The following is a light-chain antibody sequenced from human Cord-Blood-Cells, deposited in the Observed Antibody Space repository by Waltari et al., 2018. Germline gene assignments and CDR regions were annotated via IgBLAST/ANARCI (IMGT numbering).Light chain of an antibody. CDR1: QSISSY. J-gene: IGKJ3*01. CDR3: QQSYSTHFT. Sequence: DIQMTQSPSSLSASVADRVTITCRASQSISSYLNWYQQKPGKAPKPLIYAASSLQSGVPSRFSGSGSGTDFTLTISSLQPEDFATYYCQQSYSTHFTFGPGTKVDIK. CDR2: AAS. V-gene: IGKV1-39*01.